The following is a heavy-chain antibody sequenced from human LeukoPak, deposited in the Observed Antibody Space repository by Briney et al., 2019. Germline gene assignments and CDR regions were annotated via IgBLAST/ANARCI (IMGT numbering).Heavy chain of an antibody. Sequence: SETLSLTCAIYGGSFSGYYWSWIRQPPGKGLEWIGEINHSGSTYYNPSLKSRATISVDTSKNQFSLKLNSVTAADTAVYYCARGEPAYCSSNSCSYDYWGKGTLVTVSS. CDR2: INHSGST. CDR3: ARGEPAYCSSNSCSYDY. J-gene: IGHJ4*02. CDR1: GGSFSGYY. V-gene: IGHV4-34*01. D-gene: IGHD2-2*01.